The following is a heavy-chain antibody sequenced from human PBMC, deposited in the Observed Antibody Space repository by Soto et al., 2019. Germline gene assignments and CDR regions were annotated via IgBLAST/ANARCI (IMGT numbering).Heavy chain of an antibody. J-gene: IGHJ4*02. V-gene: IGHV1-69*13. Sequence: SVKVSCKASGGTFGSQGIAWVRQAPGQGLEWMGGFIAMLGTPTYAKKVQGRATISADESLTSPYLELRSLRSGDTGVYFCARGAMANFDYWGQGTVVTVSS. D-gene: IGHD5-18*01. CDR1: GGTFGSQG. CDR3: ARGAMANFDY. CDR2: FIAMLGTP.